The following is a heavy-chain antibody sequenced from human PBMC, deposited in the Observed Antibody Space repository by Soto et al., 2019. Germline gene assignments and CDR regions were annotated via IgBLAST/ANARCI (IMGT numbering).Heavy chain of an antibody. D-gene: IGHD5-12*01. CDR1: GGSVSSGDYY. V-gene: IGHV4-30-4*01. CDR2: IHYSGST. J-gene: IGHJ5*02. Sequence: QEQLQESGPGLVKPSQTLSLTCTVSGGSVSSGDYYWSWIRQPPGKGLEWIGYIHYSGSTYYNPSLKSRVTISVDTSKTQFSLKLSSVTAADTAVYYCARDSGYGGLRFDPWGQGTLVTVSS. CDR3: ARDSGYGGLRFDP.